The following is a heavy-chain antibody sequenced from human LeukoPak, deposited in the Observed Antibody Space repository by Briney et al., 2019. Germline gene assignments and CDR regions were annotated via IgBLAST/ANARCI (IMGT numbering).Heavy chain of an antibody. V-gene: IGHV1-18*01. CDR3: AREGYCNSTSCNKPFDY. Sequence: GASVKVSCKASGYTFTSYGISWVRQAPGQGLEWMGWISAYNGNTNYAQKLQGSVTMTTDTSTSTAYMELRSLRSDDTAVYYCAREGYCNSTSCNKPFDYWGQGTLVTVSS. CDR2: ISAYNGNT. D-gene: IGHD2-2*01. CDR1: GYTFTSYG. J-gene: IGHJ4*02.